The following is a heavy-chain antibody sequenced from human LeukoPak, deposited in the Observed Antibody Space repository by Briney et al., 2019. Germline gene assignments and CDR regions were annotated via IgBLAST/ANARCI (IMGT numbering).Heavy chain of an antibody. CDR3: AKDLEQWLVQPYYDFDY. D-gene: IGHD6-19*01. J-gene: IGHJ4*02. CDR1: GFTFSSYG. CDR2: IGGSGGST. V-gene: IGHV3-23*01. Sequence: GGSLRLSCAASGFTFSSYGMSWVRQAPGKGLEWVSAIGGSGGSTYYADSVKGRFTISRDNSKNTLYLQMNSLRAEDTAVYYCAKDLEQWLVQPYYDFDYWGQGTLVTVSS.